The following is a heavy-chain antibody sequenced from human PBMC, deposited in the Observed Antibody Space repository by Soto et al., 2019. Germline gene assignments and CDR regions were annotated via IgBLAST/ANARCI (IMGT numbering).Heavy chain of an antibody. Sequence: GGSLRLSCAASGFTFSSYAMSWVRQAPGKGLEWVSAISGSGGSTYYADSVKGRFTISRDNSKNTLYLQMNSLRAEDTAVYYCAKVVHGYSYGFSHYYYYGMDVWGQGTTVTVSS. CDR3: AKVVHGYSYGFSHYYYYGMDV. CDR2: ISGSGGST. D-gene: IGHD5-18*01. CDR1: GFTFSSYA. V-gene: IGHV3-23*01. J-gene: IGHJ6*02.